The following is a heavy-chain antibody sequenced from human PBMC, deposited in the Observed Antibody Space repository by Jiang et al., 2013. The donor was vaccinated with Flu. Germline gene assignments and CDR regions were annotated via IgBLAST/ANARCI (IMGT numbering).Heavy chain of an antibody. CDR1: GGSISSGSFY. V-gene: IGHV4-39*01. D-gene: IGHD2-2*01. Sequence: TVSGGSISSGSFYWGWIRQPPGKGLEWIGSIYYSGNTHYNPSLKSRVTISVDTSKNQFSLKLSSVTAADTAVYYCARQLCTNTNCPTPRYFDYWGQGTLVTVSS. J-gene: IGHJ4*02. CDR2: IYYSGNT. CDR3: ARQLCTNTNCPTPRYFDY.